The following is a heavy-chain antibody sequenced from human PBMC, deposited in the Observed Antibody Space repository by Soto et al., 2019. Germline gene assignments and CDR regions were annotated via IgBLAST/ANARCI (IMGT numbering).Heavy chain of an antibody. CDR2: ISYDGSNK. CDR3: AKTGAYYYDSSGYYHDDY. D-gene: IGHD3-22*01. Sequence: GGSLRLSCAASGFTFSSYDMHWVRQAPGKGLEWVAVISYDGSNKYYADSVKGRFTISRDNSKNTLYLQMNSLRAEDTAVYYCAKTGAYYYDSSGYYHDDYWGQGTLVTVSS. CDR1: GFTFSSYD. J-gene: IGHJ4*02. V-gene: IGHV3-30*18.